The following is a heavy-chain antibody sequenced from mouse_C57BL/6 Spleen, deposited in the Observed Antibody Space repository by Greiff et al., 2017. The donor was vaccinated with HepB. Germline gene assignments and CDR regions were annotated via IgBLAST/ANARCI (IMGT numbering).Heavy chain of an antibody. CDR2: IYPGDGDT. J-gene: IGHJ4*01. D-gene: IGHD4-1*01. V-gene: IGHV1-82*01. Sequence: VQRVESGPELVKPGASVKISCKASGYAFSSSWMNWVKQRPGKGLEWIGRIYPGDGDTNYNGKFKGKATLTADKSSSTAYMQLSSLTSEDSAVYFCARGGWDDYAMDYWGQGTSVTVSS. CDR3: ARGGWDDYAMDY. CDR1: GYAFSSSW.